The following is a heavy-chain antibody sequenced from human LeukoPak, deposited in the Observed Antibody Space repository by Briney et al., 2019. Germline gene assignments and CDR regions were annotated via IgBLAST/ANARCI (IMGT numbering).Heavy chain of an antibody. D-gene: IGHD6-13*01. Sequence: PGGSLRLSCAASGFTFSSYAMNWVRQAPGEGLEWVSAISGSGSTTYYADSVKGRFTISRDNSKNTLSLEMNSLRAEDTAVYYCATSFGPVIAAAGTGADWGQGTLVTVSS. CDR1: GFTFSSYA. J-gene: IGHJ4*02. V-gene: IGHV3-23*01. CDR3: ATSFGPVIAAAGTGAD. CDR2: ISGSGSTT.